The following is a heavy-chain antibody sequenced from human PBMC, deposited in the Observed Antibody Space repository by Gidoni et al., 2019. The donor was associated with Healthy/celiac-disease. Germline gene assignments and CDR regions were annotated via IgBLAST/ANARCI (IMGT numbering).Heavy chain of an antibody. Sequence: QVQLVQSGAEVKKPGSSVKVSCKASGGTFSSYHISWVRQAPGQGLEWMGGIIPIFGTANYAQKFQGRVTITADESTSTAYMELSSLRSEDTAVYYCARDRPRRWLQLQGHDDAFDIWGQGTMVTVSS. J-gene: IGHJ3*02. CDR3: ARDRPRRWLQLQGHDDAFDI. CDR2: IIPIFGTA. V-gene: IGHV1-69*01. D-gene: IGHD5-12*01. CDR1: GGTFSSYH.